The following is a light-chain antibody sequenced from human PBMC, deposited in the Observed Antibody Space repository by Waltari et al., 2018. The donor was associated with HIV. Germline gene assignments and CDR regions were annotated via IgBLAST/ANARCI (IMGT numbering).Light chain of an antibody. CDR2: NDN. J-gene: IGLJ2*01. CDR3: AAWDDNLNGL. Sequence: QSVLTQPPSASGTPGQRVTISCSGSRSNIGSNTVHWYKQLPGTAPKLLIYNDNQRPSGVPARFSGSKSGTSASLAISWLQSEDEAHYYCAAWDDNLNGLFGGGTKLTVL. CDR1: RSNIGSNT. V-gene: IGLV1-44*01.